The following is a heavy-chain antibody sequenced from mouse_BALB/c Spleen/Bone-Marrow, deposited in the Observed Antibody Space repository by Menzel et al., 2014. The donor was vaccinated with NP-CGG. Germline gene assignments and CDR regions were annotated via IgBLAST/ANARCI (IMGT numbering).Heavy chain of an antibody. D-gene: IGHD3-3*01. CDR1: GYSFTSYW. J-gene: IGHJ3*01. CDR3: TRYDLTTRAFAY. V-gene: IGHV1-61*01. CDR2: IHLSDSES. Sequence: QVQLQQSGAELVRPGASVKLSCMASGYSFTSYWMNWVKRRPGQGLEWIGMIHLSDSESRLNQRFKDKATLTVDKSSSTAYMQLSSPTSEDSAVYYCTRYDLTTRAFAYWGQGTLVIVSA.